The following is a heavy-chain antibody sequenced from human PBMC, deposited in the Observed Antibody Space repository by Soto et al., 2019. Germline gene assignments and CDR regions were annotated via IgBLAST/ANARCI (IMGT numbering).Heavy chain of an antibody. CDR1: GCSFSSYW. V-gene: IGHV3-7*01. Sequence: EVQLVESGGGLVQPGGSLRISCTVSGCSFSSYWMSWVRQAPGKGLEWVASIKQDESEKYYVDSVKGRFTISRDNVDDSLFLQMNSLSADDTAVYFCVRDVAFDYVNWGQGTLVTVSS. CDR2: IKQDESEK. D-gene: IGHD3-16*01. CDR3: VRDVAFDYVN. J-gene: IGHJ4*02.